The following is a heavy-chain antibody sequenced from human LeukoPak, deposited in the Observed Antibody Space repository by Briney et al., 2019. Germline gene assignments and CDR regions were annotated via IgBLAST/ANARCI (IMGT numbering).Heavy chain of an antibody. J-gene: IGHJ6*02. CDR2: MNPNSGNT. Sequence: ASVKVSCKASGYTFTSYDINWVRQATGQGLEWMGWMNPNSGNTGYAQKFQGRVTMTRNTSISTAYMELRSLRSDDTAVYYCARGPPLRYFDWLSHYYYYGMDVWGQGTTVTVSS. CDR1: GYTFTSYD. V-gene: IGHV1-8*01. CDR3: ARGPPLRYFDWLSHYYYYGMDV. D-gene: IGHD3-9*01.